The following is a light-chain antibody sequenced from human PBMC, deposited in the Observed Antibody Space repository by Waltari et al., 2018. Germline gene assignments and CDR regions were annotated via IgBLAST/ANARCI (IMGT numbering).Light chain of an antibody. V-gene: IGLV1-47*01. J-gene: IGLJ2*01. CDR2: VTH. CDR1: LSNIGTHY. Sequence: QSVLTQPPSASGTPGQSVTISCYGSLSNIGTHYVYWYQQLPGTATKLLIYVTHPRPSGVPDRFSASKSGTSASLAISGLRFEDEGDYYCATRDEGPTVVVVGGTKVTVL. CDR3: ATRDEGPTVV.